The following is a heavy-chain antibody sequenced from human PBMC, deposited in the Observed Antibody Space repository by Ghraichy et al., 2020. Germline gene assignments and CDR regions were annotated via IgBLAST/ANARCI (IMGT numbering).Heavy chain of an antibody. CDR2: FDPEDGET. CDR3: ATRLAYGDYVGGDYYYYYGMDV. J-gene: IGHJ6*02. D-gene: IGHD4-17*01. CDR1: GYTLTELS. Sequence: ASVKVSCKVSGYTLTELSMHWVRQAPGKGLEWMGGFDPEDGETIYAQKFQGRVTMTEDTSTDTAYMELSSLRSEDTAVYYCATRLAYGDYVGGDYYYYYGMDVWGQGTTVTVSS. V-gene: IGHV1-24*01.